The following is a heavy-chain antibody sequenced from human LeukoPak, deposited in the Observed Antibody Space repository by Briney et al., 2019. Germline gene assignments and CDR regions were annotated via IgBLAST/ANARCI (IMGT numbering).Heavy chain of an antibody. CDR3: VREQARAGSFDY. Sequence: GSLRLSCVVSGFTFSSHSVNWVRKAQGKGLEWVLSITTSNYIFYAESVKGRFTISRDNAKNSLYLQMTSLRAEDTAVYYCVREQARAGSFDYWGQGTLVTVSS. CDR1: GFTFSSHS. CDR2: ITTSNYI. V-gene: IGHV3-21*01. D-gene: IGHD6-19*01. J-gene: IGHJ4*02.